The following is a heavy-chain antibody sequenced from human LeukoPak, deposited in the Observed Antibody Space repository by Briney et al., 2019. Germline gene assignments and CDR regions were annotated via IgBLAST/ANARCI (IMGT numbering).Heavy chain of an antibody. CDR3: ARRTYSIRTYYFDY. CDR2: INHNGST. J-gene: IGHJ4*02. V-gene: IGHV4-34*01. Sequence: KPSETLSLTCAVYGGSLSGYYWSWIRQPPGKGLEWIGEINHNGSTNYNPSLKSRVTISVDTSKNQFSLKLSSVTAADTAVYYCARRTYSIRTYYFDYWGQGTLVTVSS. D-gene: IGHD2-21*01. CDR1: GGSLSGYY.